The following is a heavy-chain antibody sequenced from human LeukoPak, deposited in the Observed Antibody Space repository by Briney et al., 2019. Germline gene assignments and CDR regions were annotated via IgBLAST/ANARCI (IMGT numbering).Heavy chain of an antibody. Sequence: GSLSLSCAASGFPFSRYSMRWVRPAPGKGVEWVGSIYYCGRPYYNPSLKSRVTLSINLSKKQFSLTLNPVTAADTAFFFFASVRSGGNYYYYYYYVDGWVKGTTVTI. V-gene: IGHV4-38-2*01. CDR1: GFPFSRYS. D-gene: IGHD4-23*01. J-gene: IGHJ6*03. CDR3: ASVRSGGNYYYYYYYVDG. CDR2: IYYCGRP.